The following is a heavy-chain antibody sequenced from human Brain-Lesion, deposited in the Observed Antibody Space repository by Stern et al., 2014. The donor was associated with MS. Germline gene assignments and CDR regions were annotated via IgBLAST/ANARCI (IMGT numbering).Heavy chain of an antibody. CDR2: ITPFTGNT. Sequence: VQLEESGAEVKKTGSSVKVSCQASGNTFTNRYLHWGRQAPGQAHEWMGLITPFTGNTNYAQNFQNRVTITMDRSMSTAYMDLSSLRSDDTAIYFCAEGGSYGFVYWGQGTLVTVSS. D-gene: IGHD4-17*01. V-gene: IGHV1-45*02. CDR1: GNTFTNRY. CDR3: AEGGSYGFVY. J-gene: IGHJ4*02.